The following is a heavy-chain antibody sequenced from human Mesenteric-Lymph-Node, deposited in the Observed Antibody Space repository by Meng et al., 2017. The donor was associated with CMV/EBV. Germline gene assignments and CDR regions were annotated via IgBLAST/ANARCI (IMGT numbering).Heavy chain of an antibody. CDR2: IKSKYNGGTI. CDR3: STGGYFFDY. D-gene: IGHD2-21*01. J-gene: IGHJ4*02. Sequence: GGPLRLSCVASGFTFNSHSMNWVRQAPGKGLEWVGRIKSKYNGGTIEYATPVKGRFIISRDDSKNTVYLQMNSLKNEDTAIYYCSTGGYFFDYWGRGTLVTVSS. CDR1: GFTFNSHS. V-gene: IGHV3-15*01.